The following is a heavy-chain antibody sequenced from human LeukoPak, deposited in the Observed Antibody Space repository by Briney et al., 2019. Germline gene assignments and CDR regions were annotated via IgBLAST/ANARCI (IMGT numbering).Heavy chain of an antibody. J-gene: IGHJ4*02. CDR2: INPNSGGT. D-gene: IGHD3-9*01. CDR1: GYTFTSYD. CDR3: ARDQGPYYDILTGKYYFDY. V-gene: IGHV1-2*02. Sequence: ASVKVSCKASGYTFTSYDINWVRQATGQGLEWMGWINPNSGGTNYAQKFQGRVTMTRDTSISTAYMELSRLRSDDTAVYYCARDQGPYYDILTGKYYFDYWGQGTLVTVSS.